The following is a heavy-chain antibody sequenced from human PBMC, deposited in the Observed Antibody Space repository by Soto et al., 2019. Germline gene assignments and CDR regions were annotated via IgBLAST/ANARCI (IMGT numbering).Heavy chain of an antibody. Sequence: QVQLVESGGGVVQPGRSLSLSCAASGFTFSSYGMHWVRQAPGKGLDWVAVISYDGSEKNYIDSVKGRFTISRDNSKNTLYLQMNSLRPEDTAVYYCAKTRGYIYGFHDNGMDVWGQGTTVTVSS. J-gene: IGHJ6*02. D-gene: IGHD5-18*01. V-gene: IGHV3-30*18. CDR3: AKTRGYIYGFHDNGMDV. CDR2: ISYDGSEK. CDR1: GFTFSSYG.